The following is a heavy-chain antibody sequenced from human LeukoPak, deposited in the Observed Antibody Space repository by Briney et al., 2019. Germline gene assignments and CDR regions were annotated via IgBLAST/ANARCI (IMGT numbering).Heavy chain of an antibody. D-gene: IGHD2-2*01. J-gene: IGHJ4*02. CDR3: ARDPVCSSTSCYGRRVLTGEFDY. Sequence: GGSLRPSCAASGFTFSSYGMHWVRQAPGKGLEWVAVIWYDGSNKYYADSVKGRFTISRDNSKNTLYLQMNSLRAEDTAVYYCARDPVCSSTSCYGRRVLTGEFDYWGQGTLVTVSS. CDR1: GFTFSSYG. CDR2: IWYDGSNK. V-gene: IGHV3-33*01.